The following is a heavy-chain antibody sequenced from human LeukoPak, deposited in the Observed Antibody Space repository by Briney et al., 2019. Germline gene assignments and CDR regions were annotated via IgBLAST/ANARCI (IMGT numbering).Heavy chain of an antibody. V-gene: IGHV4-39*01. CDR1: GGSISSSSYY. J-gene: IGHJ3*02. Sequence: PSETLSLTCTVSGGSISSSSYYWGWIRQPPGKGLEWIGSIYYSGSTYYNPSLKSRVTISVDTSKNQFSLKLSSVTAADTAVYYCARQGSRYDFWSGYGNDAFDIWGQGTMVTVSS. D-gene: IGHD3-3*01. CDR3: ARQGSRYDFWSGYGNDAFDI. CDR2: IYYSGST.